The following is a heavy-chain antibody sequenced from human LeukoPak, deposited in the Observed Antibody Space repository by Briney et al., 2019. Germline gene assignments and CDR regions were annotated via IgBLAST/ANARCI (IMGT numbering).Heavy chain of an antibody. V-gene: IGHV1-24*01. CDR2: FDPEDGET. D-gene: IGHD3-3*01. CDR1: GYTLTELS. J-gene: IGHJ6*03. CDR3: ARVYYDFWSGPLYYYYYMDV. Sequence: ASVKVSCKVSGYTLTELSMHWVRQAPGKGLEWMGGFDPEDGETIYAQKFQGRVTMTEDTSTDTAYMELRSLRSDDTAVYYCARVYYDFWSGPLYYYYYMDVWGKGTTVTVSS.